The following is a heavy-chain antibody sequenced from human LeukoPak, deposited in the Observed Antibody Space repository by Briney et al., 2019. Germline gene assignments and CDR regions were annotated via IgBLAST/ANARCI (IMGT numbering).Heavy chain of an antibody. Sequence: GASVKVSCKASGYTFTSYGISWVRQAPGQGLEWMGWISAYNGNTNYAQKLQGRVAMTTDTSTSTAYMELRSLRSDDTAVYYCARVLIPWFGERNWFDPWGQGTLVTVSS. D-gene: IGHD3-10*01. CDR3: ARVLIPWFGERNWFDP. J-gene: IGHJ5*02. CDR2: ISAYNGNT. CDR1: GYTFTSYG. V-gene: IGHV1-18*01.